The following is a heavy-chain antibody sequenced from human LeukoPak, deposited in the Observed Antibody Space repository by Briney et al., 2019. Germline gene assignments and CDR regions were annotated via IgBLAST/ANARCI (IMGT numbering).Heavy chain of an antibody. D-gene: IGHD6-13*01. CDR3: ARGVAAAGADY. Sequence: SETLSLTCAVYGGSFSGYYWSWIRQPPGKGLEWIGEINRSRSTNYNPSLKSRVTISLDMSKNQSSLKVNSVTAADTAVYFCARGVAAAGADYWGQGTLVTVSS. CDR2: INRSRST. CDR1: GGSFSGYY. V-gene: IGHV4-34*01. J-gene: IGHJ4*02.